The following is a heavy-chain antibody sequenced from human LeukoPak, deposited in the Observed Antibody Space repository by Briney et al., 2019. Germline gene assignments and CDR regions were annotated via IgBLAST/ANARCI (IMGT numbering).Heavy chain of an antibody. J-gene: IGHJ4*02. CDR1: GYTFTGYY. Sequence: GASVKVSCKASGYTFTGYYMHWVRQAPGQGLEWMGWINPNSGGTNYAQKFQGWVTMTRDTSISTAYMGPSRLRSDDTAVYYCARGYSYGWFDYWGQGTLVTVSS. D-gene: IGHD5-18*01. CDR2: INPNSGGT. V-gene: IGHV1-2*04. CDR3: ARGYSYGWFDY.